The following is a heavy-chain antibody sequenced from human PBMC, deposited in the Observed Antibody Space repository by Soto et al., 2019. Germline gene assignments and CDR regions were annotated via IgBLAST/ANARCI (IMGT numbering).Heavy chain of an antibody. Sequence: SETLSLTCAVYGGSFSGYYWSWIRQPPGKGLEWIGEINHSGSTNYNPSLKSRVTISVDTSKNQFSLKLSSVTAADTAVYYCARNYYDSSGYYPYYYYCMDVWGQGTTVTVSS. CDR2: INHSGST. CDR1: GGSFSGYY. J-gene: IGHJ6*02. V-gene: IGHV4-34*01. D-gene: IGHD3-22*01. CDR3: ARNYYDSSGYYPYYYYCMDV.